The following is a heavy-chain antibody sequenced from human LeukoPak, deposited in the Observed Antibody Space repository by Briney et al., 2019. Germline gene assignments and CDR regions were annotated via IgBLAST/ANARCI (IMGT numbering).Heavy chain of an antibody. CDR1: GFTFSRYR. CDR2: INSDGSTI. V-gene: IGHV3-74*01. Sequence: PGGSLRLSCAASGFTFSRYRMNWVRQAPEEGLVWVSFINSDGSTITYADSVKGRFTTSRDNAKNTLYLQMNSLRAADTSVYYCVRESPACGEDCYFDYWGQGTLVTVSS. D-gene: IGHD2-21*02. J-gene: IGHJ4*02. CDR3: VRESPACGEDCYFDY.